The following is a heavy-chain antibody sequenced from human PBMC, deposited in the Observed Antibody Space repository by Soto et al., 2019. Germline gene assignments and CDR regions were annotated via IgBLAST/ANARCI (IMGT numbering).Heavy chain of an antibody. D-gene: IGHD2-2*02. V-gene: IGHV3-23*01. CDR3: AKAGYCSSTSCYKAYGMDV. CDR2: ISGSGGST. J-gene: IGHJ6*02. CDR1: GFIFSNYV. Sequence: EVQLLESGGGLVQPGGSLRLSCAAAGFIFSNYVMSWVRQAPGKGLEWVSGISGSGGSTYYADSVEGRFTISRDNSKNTLYLQMNSLRAEDTAVYYCAKAGYCSSTSCYKAYGMDVWGQGTTVTVSS.